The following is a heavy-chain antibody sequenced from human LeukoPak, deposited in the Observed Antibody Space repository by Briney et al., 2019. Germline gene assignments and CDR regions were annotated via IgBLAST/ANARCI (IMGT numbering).Heavy chain of an antibody. J-gene: IGHJ3*02. CDR3: ARGNDRITIFGVVKDAFDI. V-gene: IGHV4-59*01. CDR2: IYYSGST. CDR1: GGSISSYY. Sequence: PSETLSLTCTVSGGSISSYYWSWIRQPPGKGLEWIGYIYYSGSTNYNPSLKSRVTISVDTSKNQFSLKLSSVTAADTAVYYCARGNDRITIFGVVKDAFDIWGQGTMVTVSS. D-gene: IGHD3-3*01.